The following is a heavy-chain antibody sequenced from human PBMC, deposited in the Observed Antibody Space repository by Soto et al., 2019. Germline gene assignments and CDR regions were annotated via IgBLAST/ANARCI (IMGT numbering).Heavy chain of an antibody. D-gene: IGHD2-2*01. Sequence: QVQLVQSGAEVKKPGSSVKVSCKASGGTFSSYAISWVRQAPGQGLEWMGGIIPIFGTANYAQKFQGRVPITADESASTAYMELSSLRSEYTAVYYCARGRGYCISTSCYAVGMDVWGQGTTVTVSS. J-gene: IGHJ6*02. V-gene: IGHV1-69*12. CDR3: ARGRGYCISTSCYAVGMDV. CDR2: IIPIFGTA. CDR1: GGTFSSYA.